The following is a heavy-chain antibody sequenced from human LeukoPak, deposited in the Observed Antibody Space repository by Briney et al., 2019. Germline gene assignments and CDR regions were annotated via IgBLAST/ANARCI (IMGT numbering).Heavy chain of an antibody. CDR1: GGSISSGGYS. CDR2: IYHSGST. Sequence: SQTLSLICAVSGGSISSGGYSWSWIRQPPGKGLEWIGYIYHSGSTYYNPSLKSRVTISVDRSKNQFSLKLSSVTAADTAVYYCARAGGYDSGWYFDLWGRGTLVTVSS. D-gene: IGHD5-12*01. V-gene: IGHV4-30-2*01. J-gene: IGHJ2*01. CDR3: ARAGGYDSGWYFDL.